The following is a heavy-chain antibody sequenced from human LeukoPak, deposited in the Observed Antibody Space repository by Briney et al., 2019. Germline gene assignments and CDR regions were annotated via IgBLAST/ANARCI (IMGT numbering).Heavy chain of an antibody. CDR1: GGSFSGYY. D-gene: IGHD2-21*02. V-gene: IGHV4-34*01. CDR3: ARGRVVVTASLYYYYYMDV. CDR2: INHSGST. Sequence: PSETLSLTCAVYGGSFSGYYWSWIRQPPGKGLEWIGEINHSGSTNYNPSLKSRVTISVDTSKNQFSLKLSSVTAADTAVYYCARGRVVVTASLYYYYYMDVWGKGTTATVSS. J-gene: IGHJ6*03.